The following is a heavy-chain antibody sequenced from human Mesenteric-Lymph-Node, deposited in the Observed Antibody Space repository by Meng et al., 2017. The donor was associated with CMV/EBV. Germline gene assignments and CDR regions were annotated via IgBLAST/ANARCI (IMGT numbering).Heavy chain of an antibody. D-gene: IGHD2-2*01. CDR2: IKSKTDGGTT. CDR1: GFTFSNAW. J-gene: IGHJ6*02. Sequence: GGSLRLSCAASGFTFSNAWMSWVRQAPGKGLEWVGRIKSKTDGGTTDYAAPVKGRFTISTDDSKNTLYLQMNSLKTEDTAVYYCTTDSVVVPAALHYYYYYGMDVWGQRTTVTVSS. V-gene: IGHV3-15*01. CDR3: TTDSVVVPAALHYYYYYGMDV.